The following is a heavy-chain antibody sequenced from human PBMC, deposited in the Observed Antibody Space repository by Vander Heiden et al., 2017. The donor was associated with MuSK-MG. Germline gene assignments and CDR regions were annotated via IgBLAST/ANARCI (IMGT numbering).Heavy chain of an antibody. Sequence: EVQLVQSGAEVKKPGESLRISCKGSGYSFTSYWISWVRQMPGKGLEWMGRIDPSDSYTNYSPSFQGHVTISADKSISTAYLQWSSLKASDTAMYYCASVAHYTVTTTHPEDYWGQGTLVTVSS. CDR1: GYSFTSYW. CDR3: ASVAHYTVTTTHPEDY. CDR2: IDPSDSYT. D-gene: IGHD4-17*01. V-gene: IGHV5-10-1*01. J-gene: IGHJ4*02.